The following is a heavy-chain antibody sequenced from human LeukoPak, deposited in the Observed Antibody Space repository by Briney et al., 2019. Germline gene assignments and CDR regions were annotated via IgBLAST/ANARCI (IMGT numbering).Heavy chain of an antibody. D-gene: IGHD3-10*02. CDR3: AELGITMIGGV. Sequence: GGSLRLSCEASGFTLNTYGMNWVRQAPGKGLEWVAYISSGGDTIYYGDSMKGRFTISRDNAENSLYLQMNSLRAEDTAVYYCAELGITMIGGVWGKGTTVTISS. V-gene: IGHV3-48*01. CDR1: GFTLNTYG. J-gene: IGHJ6*04. CDR2: ISSGGDTI.